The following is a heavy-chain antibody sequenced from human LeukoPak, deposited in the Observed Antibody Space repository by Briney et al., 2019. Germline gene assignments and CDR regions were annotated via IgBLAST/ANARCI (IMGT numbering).Heavy chain of an antibody. CDR3: ARDLQYGSGIY. CDR2: ISYDGSNK. J-gene: IGHJ4*02. V-gene: IGHV3-30-3*01. D-gene: IGHD3-10*01. CDR1: GFTFSSYA. Sequence: GGSLRLSCAASGFTFSSYAMHWVRQAPGKGLEWVAVISYDGSNKYYADSVKGRFTISRDNSKNTLYLQMNSLRAEDTAVYYCARDLQYGSGIYWGQGTLVTVSS.